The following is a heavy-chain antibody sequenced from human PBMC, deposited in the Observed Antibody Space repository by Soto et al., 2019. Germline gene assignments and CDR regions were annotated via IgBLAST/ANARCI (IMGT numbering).Heavy chain of an antibody. CDR3: TSEGSMDV. V-gene: IGHV1-2*02. J-gene: IGHJ6*02. Sequence: QVQLVQSGAEVKKPGASVKVSCKASGHTFSDYYIHWVRQAPGQGLEWMGWINLNTGDTTSAQKFQGRVAMTRDTSISTAYMELRRLKTDDTAVYYCTSEGSMDVWGQGTTVIVSS. CDR2: INLNTGDT. CDR1: GHTFSDYY.